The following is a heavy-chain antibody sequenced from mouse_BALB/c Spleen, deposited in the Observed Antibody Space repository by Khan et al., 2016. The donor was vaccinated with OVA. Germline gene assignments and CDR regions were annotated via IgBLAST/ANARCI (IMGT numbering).Heavy chain of an antibody. V-gene: IGHV3-2*02. CDR3: AMGRTY. J-gene: IGHJ3*01. D-gene: IGHD4-1*01. CDR2: ISYSGRT. Sequence: EVKLLESGPGLVKPSQSLSLTCTVTGYSITSDYAWNWIRQFPGNKLEWMGYISYSGRTSYNPSLKSRISVNRDTSKNQFFLQLNSVTTEDTATYYCAMGRTYWGQGTLVTVSA. CDR1: GYSITSDYA.